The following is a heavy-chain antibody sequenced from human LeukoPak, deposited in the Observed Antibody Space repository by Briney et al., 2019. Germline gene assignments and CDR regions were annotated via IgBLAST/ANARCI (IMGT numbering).Heavy chain of an antibody. CDR2: ISTYNGNT. J-gene: IGHJ4*02. D-gene: IGHD5-12*01. Sequence: GASVKGSCKASGYTFTSYGITWGRPAPGQRLERMGWISTYNGNTNYAQNLQGRVTMTTDTSTSTAYMELRSLRSDDTAVYYCARGRGSTSRYWGQGTLVTVSS. CDR1: GYTFTSYG. V-gene: IGHV1-18*01. CDR3: ARGRGSTSRY.